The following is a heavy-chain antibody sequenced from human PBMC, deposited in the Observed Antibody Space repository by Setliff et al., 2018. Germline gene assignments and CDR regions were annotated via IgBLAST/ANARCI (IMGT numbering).Heavy chain of an antibody. CDR2: IYSSGST. D-gene: IGHD3-22*01. CDR1: GGSISSGDYY. Sequence: LSLTCTVSGGSISSGDYYWSWIRQPPGKGLEWIGYIYSSGSTYYNPSLKSRVSISVDTSKDQFSLKLSSGTAADTAVYYCARESRYYYDNLGTLDYWGQGTLVTVSS. CDR3: ARESRYYYDNLGTLDY. J-gene: IGHJ4*02. V-gene: IGHV4-30-4*08.